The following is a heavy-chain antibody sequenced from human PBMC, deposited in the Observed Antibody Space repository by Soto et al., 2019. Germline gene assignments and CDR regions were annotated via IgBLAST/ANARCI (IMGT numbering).Heavy chain of an antibody. CDR2: IIPIFGTA. Sequence: SVKVSCKASGGTFSSYAISWVRQAPGQGLEWMGGIIPIFGTANYAQKFQGRVTITADESTSTAYMELSSLRSEDTAVYYCARAYYYDSSGYSDFDYWGQGTLVTVSS. J-gene: IGHJ4*02. V-gene: IGHV1-69*13. CDR3: ARAYYYDSSGYSDFDY. CDR1: GGTFSSYA. D-gene: IGHD3-22*01.